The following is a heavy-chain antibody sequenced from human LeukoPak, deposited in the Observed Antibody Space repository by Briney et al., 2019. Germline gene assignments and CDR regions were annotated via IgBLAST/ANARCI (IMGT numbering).Heavy chain of an antibody. Sequence: PGGPLRLSCAASGFTFSSYSMNWVRQAPGKGLEWVSSISSSSSYIYYADSVKGRFTISRDNAKNSLYLQMNSLRAEDTAVYYCASEPTRHFDYWGQGTLVTVSS. CDR2: ISSSSSYI. CDR1: GFTFSSYS. D-gene: IGHD5-12*01. V-gene: IGHV3-21*01. CDR3: ASEPTRHFDY. J-gene: IGHJ4*02.